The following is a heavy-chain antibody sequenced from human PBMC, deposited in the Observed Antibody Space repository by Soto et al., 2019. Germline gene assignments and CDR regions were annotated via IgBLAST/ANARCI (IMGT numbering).Heavy chain of an antibody. Sequence: GGSLRLSCAASGFTFSSYGMHWVRQAPGKGLEWVAVISYDGSNKYYADSVKGRFTISRDNSKNTLYLQMNGLRAEDTAVYYCAKVAGTAAPYYMDVWGKGTTVTVSS. CDR3: AKVAGTAAPYYMDV. CDR1: GFTFSSYG. D-gene: IGHD6-19*01. V-gene: IGHV3-30*18. CDR2: ISYDGSNK. J-gene: IGHJ6*03.